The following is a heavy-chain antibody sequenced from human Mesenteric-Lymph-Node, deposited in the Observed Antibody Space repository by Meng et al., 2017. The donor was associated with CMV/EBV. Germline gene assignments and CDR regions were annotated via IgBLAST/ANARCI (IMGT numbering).Heavy chain of an antibody. D-gene: IGHD3-22*01. J-gene: IGHJ3*02. CDR3: ARDRGYYDSSDAFDI. CDR2: VIPVLGTA. CDR1: GGTFSSYA. Sequence: SVKVSCKASGGTFSSYAISWVRQAPGQGLEWMGRVIPVLGTANSAQKFQGRVTITADKSTNTAYMQLSSLRSEDTAVYYCARDRGYYDSSDAFDIWGQGTVVTVSS. V-gene: IGHV1-69*04.